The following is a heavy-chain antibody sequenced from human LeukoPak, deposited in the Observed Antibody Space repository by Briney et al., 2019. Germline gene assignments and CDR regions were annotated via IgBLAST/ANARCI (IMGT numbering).Heavy chain of an antibody. CDR1: GFTFSTYL. V-gene: IGHV3-7*01. Sequence: PGGSLRLSCAASGFTFSTYLMTWVRQASGKGLEWVAIIKYDGSERYYVDSVKGRFTISRDNAKNSLSLQMNGLRAEDTAVYYCARDMMYSGGWDFDYWGQGTLVTVSS. D-gene: IGHD6-19*01. J-gene: IGHJ4*02. CDR2: IKYDGSER. CDR3: ARDMMYSGGWDFDY.